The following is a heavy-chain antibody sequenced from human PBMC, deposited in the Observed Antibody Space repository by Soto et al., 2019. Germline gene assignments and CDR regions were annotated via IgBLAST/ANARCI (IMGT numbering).Heavy chain of an antibody. J-gene: IGHJ5*02. CDR1: GGSITSYY. V-gene: IGHV4-59*01. Sequence: TLSLTCTVSGGSITSYYWSWIRQPPGKGLEWIGYMYYSGSTNYNPSLKGRVTISVDTSKNQFSLKLSSVTAADTAVYYCARGRGWVDPWGQGTLVTVS. CDR3: ARGRGWVDP. CDR2: MYYSGST.